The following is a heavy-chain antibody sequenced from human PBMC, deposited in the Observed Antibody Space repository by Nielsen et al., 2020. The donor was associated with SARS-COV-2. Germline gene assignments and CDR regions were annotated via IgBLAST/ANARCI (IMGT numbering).Heavy chain of an antibody. CDR3: ARVYYDSSGYLNYFDY. J-gene: IGHJ4*02. CDR1: EFTFSNYV. Sequence: GESLKISCAASEFTFSNYVMNWVRQSPGKGLEWVSAISASGGDTYFADSVKGRFTISIDNSKNTLYLQMNSLRAEDAALYHCARVYYDSSGYLNYFDYWGQGTLVTVSS. D-gene: IGHD3-22*01. V-gene: IGHV3-23*01. CDR2: ISASGGDT.